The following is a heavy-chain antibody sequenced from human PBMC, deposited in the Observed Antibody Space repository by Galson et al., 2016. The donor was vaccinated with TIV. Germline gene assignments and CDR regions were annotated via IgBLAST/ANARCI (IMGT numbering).Heavy chain of an antibody. CDR1: GYSFTAFT. D-gene: IGHD2-21*01. V-gene: IGHV1-3*01. CDR2: INVRNGYT. CDR3: ARTVPCGGDCYFFDY. J-gene: IGHJ4*02. Sequence: SVKVSCKASGYSFTAFTMHWVRQAPGQRLEWMGWINVRNGYTKYSENLQARVTITRDSSATTAYMVLSSLGSEDTAVYYCARTVPCGGDCYFFDYWGQGTLVTVSS.